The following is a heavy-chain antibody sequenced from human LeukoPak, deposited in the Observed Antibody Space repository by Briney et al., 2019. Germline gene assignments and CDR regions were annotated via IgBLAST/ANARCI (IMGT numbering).Heavy chain of an antibody. CDR2: IYYSGST. CDR3: ARHGDGPRIYSVAFDI. V-gene: IGHV4-39*01. J-gene: IGHJ3*02. CDR1: GGSISSSSYY. D-gene: IGHD5-12*01. Sequence: SETLSLTCTVSGGSISSSSYYWGWIRQPPGKGLEWIGGIYYSGSTYYNPSLKSRVTISVDTSKNQFSLKLSSVTAADTAVYYCARHGDGPRIYSVAFDIWGQGTMVTVSS.